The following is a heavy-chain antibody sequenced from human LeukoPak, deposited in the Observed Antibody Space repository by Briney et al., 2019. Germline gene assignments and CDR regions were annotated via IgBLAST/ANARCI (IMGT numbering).Heavy chain of an antibody. CDR1: GYTFTGYY. Sequence: ASVKVSCKASGYTFTGYYMHWVRQAPGQGLEWMGWINPNSGNTGYAQKFQGRVTMTRNTSISTAYMELSSLRSEDTAVYYCARGFYYYYMDVWGKGTTVTISS. V-gene: IGHV1-8*02. CDR3: ARGFYYYYMDV. J-gene: IGHJ6*03. CDR2: INPNSGNT.